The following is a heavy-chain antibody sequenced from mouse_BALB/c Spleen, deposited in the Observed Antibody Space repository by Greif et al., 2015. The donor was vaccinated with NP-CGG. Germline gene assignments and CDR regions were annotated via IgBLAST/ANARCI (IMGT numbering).Heavy chain of an antibody. CDR1: GFSLTGYG. V-gene: IGHV2-6-7*01. D-gene: IGHD1-1*01. CDR2: IWGDGST. CDR3: ARESSYWYFDV. Sequence: QVQLKESGPGLVAPSQSLSITCTVSGFSLTGYGVNWVRQPPGKGLEWLGMIWGDGSTDYNSALKSRLSISKDNSKSXVFLKMNSLQTDDTARYYCARESSYWYFDVWGAGTTVTVSS. J-gene: IGHJ1*01.